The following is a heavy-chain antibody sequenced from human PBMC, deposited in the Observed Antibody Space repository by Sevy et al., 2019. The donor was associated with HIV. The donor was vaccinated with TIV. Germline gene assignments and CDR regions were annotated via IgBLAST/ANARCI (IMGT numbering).Heavy chain of an antibody. J-gene: IGHJ6*02. CDR2: IWYDGSNK. CDR3: ARVGYYYDSRGYQLLGYYGMDV. CDR1: GFTFSSYG. D-gene: IGHD3-22*01. Sequence: GGSLRLSCAASGFTFSSYGMHWVRQAPGKGLEWVAVIWYDGSNKYYADSVKGRFTISRDNSKNTLYLQMNSLRAEDTAVDYCARVGYYYDSRGYQLLGYYGMDVWGQGTRVTVS. V-gene: IGHV3-33*01.